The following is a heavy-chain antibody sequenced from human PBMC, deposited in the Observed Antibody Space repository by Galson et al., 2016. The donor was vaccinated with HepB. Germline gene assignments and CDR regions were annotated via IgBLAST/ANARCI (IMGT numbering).Heavy chain of an antibody. J-gene: IGHJ6*02. D-gene: IGHD6-19*01. Sequence: SVKVSCKASGYIFISYYIYWVRQAPGQGLEWMGVINPSDDSAYYAQRFQGRVTMTSDTSTSTVYLELSSLRSEDTAVYYCARDLWNSSGWYGRAFYHYYYGIDVWGQGTTVTVSS. V-gene: IGHV1-46*01. CDR1: GYIFISYY. CDR2: INPSDDSA. CDR3: ARDLWNSSGWYGRAFYHYYYGIDV.